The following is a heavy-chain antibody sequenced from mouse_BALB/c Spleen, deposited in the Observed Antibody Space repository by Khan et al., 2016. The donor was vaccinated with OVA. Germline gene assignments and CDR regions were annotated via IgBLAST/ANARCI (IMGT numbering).Heavy chain of an antibody. Sequence: EGKIQEYGGDLVKPGGSLKLSCAASGFTFSSYSMSWVRQTPDKRLEWVATISSGGDYTYYPDNVKGRFTISRDNAKNTLYLQMSSLKSEDTAMYYCASHLTGSFAYWGQGTLVTVSA. CDR3: ASHLTGSFAY. D-gene: IGHD4-1*01. CDR1: GFTFSSYS. J-gene: IGHJ3*01. CDR2: ISSGGDYT. V-gene: IGHV5-6*01.